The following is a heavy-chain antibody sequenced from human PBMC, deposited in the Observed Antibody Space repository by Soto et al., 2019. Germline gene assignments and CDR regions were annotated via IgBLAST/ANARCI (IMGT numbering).Heavy chain of an antibody. CDR2: ISSSGSTI. J-gene: IGHJ3*02. D-gene: IGHD3-22*01. CDR1: GFTFSSYE. Sequence: HPGGSLRLSCAASGFTFSSYEMNWVRQAPGKGLEWVSYISSSGSTIYYADSVKGRFTISRDNAKNSLYLQMNSLRAEDTAVYYCARASPLSDGTYYYDSSGSEAFDIWGQGTMVTVSS. V-gene: IGHV3-48*03. CDR3: ARASPLSDGTYYYDSSGSEAFDI.